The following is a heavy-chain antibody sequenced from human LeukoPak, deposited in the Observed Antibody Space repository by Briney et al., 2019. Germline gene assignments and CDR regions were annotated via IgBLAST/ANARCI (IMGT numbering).Heavy chain of an antibody. J-gene: IGHJ6*02. CDR2: IYTSGST. D-gene: IGHD2-2*01. V-gene: IGHV4-4*07. CDR1: GGSISSYY. Sequence: SETLSLTCTVSGGSISSYYWSWIRQPAGKGLEWIGRIYTSGSTNYNPSLKSRVTMSVDTSKNQFSLKLSSVTAADTAVYYCARGGCSSTSCYADYYYYYGMDVWGRGTTVTVSS. CDR3: ARGGCSSTSCYADYYYYYGMDV.